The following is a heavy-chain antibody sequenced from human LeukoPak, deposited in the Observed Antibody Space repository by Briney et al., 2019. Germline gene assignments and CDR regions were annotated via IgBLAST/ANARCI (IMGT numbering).Heavy chain of an antibody. V-gene: IGHV4-59*01. D-gene: IGHD2-2*01. Sequence: PSQTLSLTCTVAGGSTSSYYWSWVRQPPGKGLEWIGYIYYRGSTNYNPSLKGRATISVAPSKNQFSLKLSSVTAADTAVYYCASTAGRYCSSTSCPNFNWFDPWGQGTLVTVSS. CDR1: GGSTSSYY. CDR2: IYYRGST. J-gene: IGHJ5*02. CDR3: ASTAGRYCSSTSCPNFNWFDP.